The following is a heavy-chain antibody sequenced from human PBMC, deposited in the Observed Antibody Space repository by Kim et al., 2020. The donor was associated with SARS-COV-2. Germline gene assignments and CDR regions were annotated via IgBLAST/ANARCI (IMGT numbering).Heavy chain of an antibody. D-gene: IGHD6-19*01. J-gene: IGHJ4*02. CDR2: INHSGST. Sequence: SETLSLTCAVYGGSFSGYYWSWIRQPPGKGLEWIGEINHSGSTNYNPSLKSRVTISVDTSKNQFSLKLSSVTAADTAVYYCARGRGKWLVKKPTTFFDYWGQGTLVTVSS. CDR1: GGSFSGYY. CDR3: ARGRGKWLVKKPTTFFDY. V-gene: IGHV4-34*01.